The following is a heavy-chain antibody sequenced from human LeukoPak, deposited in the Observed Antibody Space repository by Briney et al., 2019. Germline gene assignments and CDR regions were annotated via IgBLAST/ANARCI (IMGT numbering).Heavy chain of an antibody. J-gene: IGHJ4*02. CDR1: GGSISSTSYY. Sequence: SETLSLTCTVSGGSISSTSYYWGWIRQPPGKGLEWIGSIYYRGSTYYNPSLKSRVTLSVDTSKNQFSLKLRSVTAADTAIYYCARGGDTAMAVDYWGQGTLVTVSS. CDR2: IYYRGST. D-gene: IGHD5-18*01. CDR3: ARGGDTAMAVDY. V-gene: IGHV4-39*01.